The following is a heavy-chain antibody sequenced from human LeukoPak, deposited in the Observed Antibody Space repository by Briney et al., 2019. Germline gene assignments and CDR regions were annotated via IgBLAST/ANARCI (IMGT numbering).Heavy chain of an antibody. Sequence: PSEALSLTCSVSGGSISSYYWGWIRQPPGKGLEWIGYIYYSGSTNYNPSLKSRVTISVDTSKNQFSLKLSSVTAADTAVYYCARGGGDQDYFDFWGQGTLVTVSS. CDR3: ARGGGDQDYFDF. CDR1: GGSISSYY. CDR2: IYYSGST. D-gene: IGHD3-10*01. J-gene: IGHJ4*02. V-gene: IGHV4-59*01.